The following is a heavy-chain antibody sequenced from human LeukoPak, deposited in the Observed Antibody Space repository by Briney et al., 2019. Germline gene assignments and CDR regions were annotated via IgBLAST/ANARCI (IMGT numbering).Heavy chain of an antibody. J-gene: IGHJ4*02. CDR3: ARDLSARHYYGSGTQSDY. Sequence: GGSLRLSCAASGFTFSSYSMNWVRQPPGKGLEWVSSISSTGTYMFYADSVKGRFTVSRDNAKNSLFLQMNTLRAEDTAVYYCARDLSARHYYGSGTQSDYWGQGTLVTVSS. CDR2: ISSTGTYM. CDR1: GFTFSSYS. V-gene: IGHV3-21*01. D-gene: IGHD3-10*01.